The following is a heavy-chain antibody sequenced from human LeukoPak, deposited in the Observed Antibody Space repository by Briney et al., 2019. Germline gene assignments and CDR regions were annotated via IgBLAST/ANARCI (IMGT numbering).Heavy chain of an antibody. CDR2: IKSDGKT. D-gene: IGHD3-3*01. CDR1: GFTFSRYW. Sequence: GGSLRLSCEASGFTFSRYWMHWVRQAPGKGLVWVSRIKSDGKTNYADSVKGRFTTSRDNAKNTVSLQMNSLRADDTGVYYCARAPSEVGGYYPEYFRHWGQGTLVTVSS. J-gene: IGHJ1*01. V-gene: IGHV3-74*01. CDR3: ARAPSEVGGYYPEYFRH.